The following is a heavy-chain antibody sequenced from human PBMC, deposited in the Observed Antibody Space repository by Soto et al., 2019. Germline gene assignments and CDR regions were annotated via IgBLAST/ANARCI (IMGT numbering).Heavy chain of an antibody. CDR1: GGTFSSYA. D-gene: IGHD2-15*01. CDR2: IIPIFGTA. V-gene: IGHV1-69*12. Sequence: QVQLVQSGAEVKKPGSSVKVSCKASGGTFSSYAISWVRQAPGQGLEWMGGIIPIFGTANYAQKFQGRVTITADESTSTAYMELSSLRSEETAVDYCARVEYYYYGMDVWGQGTTVTVSS. J-gene: IGHJ6*02. CDR3: ARVEYYYYGMDV.